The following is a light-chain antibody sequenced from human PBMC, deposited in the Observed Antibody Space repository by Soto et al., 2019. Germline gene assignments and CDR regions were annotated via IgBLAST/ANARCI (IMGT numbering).Light chain of an antibody. CDR2: GAS. CDR1: HAVTNNF. Sequence: EIVLTQSPGTLSLSPGERATLSCRASHAVTNNFLARYQQKPVQAPRLVIYGASSRPAGIPDRFSGSGAGTDFALSISRLEPEDFAVYFCQQYGTSPGTFGQGTNLESK. V-gene: IGKV3-20*01. CDR3: QQYGTSPGT. J-gene: IGKJ2*01.